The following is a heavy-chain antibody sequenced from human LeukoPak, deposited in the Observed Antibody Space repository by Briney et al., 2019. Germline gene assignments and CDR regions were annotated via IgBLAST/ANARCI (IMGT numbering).Heavy chain of an antibody. CDR2: ISWNSGSM. CDR3: AKDDYLDY. CDR1: GFTFDDYA. Sequence: GGSLRLSCAASGFTFDDYAMHWVRQAPGKGLEWVSGISWNSGSMGYADSVKGRFTISRDNAKNSLYLQMNSLRAEDTALYYCAKDDYLDYWGQGTLVTVSA. J-gene: IGHJ4*02. V-gene: IGHV3-9*01.